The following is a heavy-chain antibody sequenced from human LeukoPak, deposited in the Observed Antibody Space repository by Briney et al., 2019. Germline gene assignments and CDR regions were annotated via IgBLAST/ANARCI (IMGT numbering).Heavy chain of an antibody. CDR2: IYYSGST. CDR3: ARGQPSDVDY. J-gene: IGHJ4*02. D-gene: IGHD6-13*01. CDR1: GGSISSSSYY. V-gene: IGHV4-30-4*08. Sequence: SETLSLTCTVSGGSISSSSYYWGWIRQPPGKGLEWIGYIYYSGSTYYNPSLKSRVTISVDTPKNQFSLKLSSVTAADTAVYYCARGQPSDVDYWGQGTLVTVSS.